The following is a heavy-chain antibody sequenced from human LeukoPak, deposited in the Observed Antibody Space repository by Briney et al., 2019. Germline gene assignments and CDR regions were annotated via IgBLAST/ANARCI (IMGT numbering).Heavy chain of an antibody. D-gene: IGHD1-26*01. Sequence: GSLRLSCAASGFTVSSNYMSWVRQAPGKGLEWVSVMYSGGTTYYADSVKGRFTISRDISKNTLYLQMNNLRAEDTAVYYCATSGSYRTPLTFDFWGQGTLVTVSS. V-gene: IGHV3-53*01. CDR2: MYSGGTT. J-gene: IGHJ4*02. CDR3: ATSGSYRTPLTFDF. CDR1: GFTVSSNY.